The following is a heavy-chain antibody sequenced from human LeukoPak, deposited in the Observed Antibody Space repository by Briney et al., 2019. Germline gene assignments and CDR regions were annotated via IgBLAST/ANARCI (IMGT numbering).Heavy chain of an antibody. D-gene: IGHD3-22*01. V-gene: IGHV1-69*06. J-gene: IGHJ3*02. CDR1: GGTFSSYA. CDR2: IIPIFGTA. CDR3: ATAPPYYYDSSGYSMMTFDI. Sequence: ASVKVSCKASGGTFSSYAISWVRQAPGQGLEWMGGIIPIFGTANYAQKFQGRVTITADKSTSTAYMELSSLRSEDTAVYYCATAPPYYYDSSGYSMMTFDIWGQGTMVTVSS.